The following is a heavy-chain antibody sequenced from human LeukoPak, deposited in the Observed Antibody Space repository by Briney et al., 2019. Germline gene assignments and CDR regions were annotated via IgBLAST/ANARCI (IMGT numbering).Heavy chain of an antibody. V-gene: IGHV3-48*03. D-gene: IGHD4/OR15-4a*01. CDR3: VGSANLAD. CDR2: INGRGSTI. J-gene: IGHJ4*02. Sequence: GGSLRLSCAASGVTFSNYEMNWVRQAPGKGLEWISYINGRGSTINYADSVKGRFTISRDNAKNSLYLQMYSLRVEDTAVYCCVGSANLADWGQGTLVTVSS. CDR1: GVTFSNYE.